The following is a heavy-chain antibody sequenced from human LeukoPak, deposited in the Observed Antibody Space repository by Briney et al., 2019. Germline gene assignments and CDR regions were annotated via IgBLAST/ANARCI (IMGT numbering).Heavy chain of an antibody. D-gene: IGHD6-13*01. CDR1: GGSFSGYH. CDR2: INHSGST. CDR3: ARGVNSSPARNFDY. Sequence: SETLSPTCAVYGGSFSGYHWSWIRQPPGKGLEWIGEINHSGSTNYNPSLKSRVTISVDTTKNQFSLKLSSVTAADTAVYYCARGVNSSPARNFDYWGQGTLVTVSS. V-gene: IGHV4-34*01. J-gene: IGHJ4*02.